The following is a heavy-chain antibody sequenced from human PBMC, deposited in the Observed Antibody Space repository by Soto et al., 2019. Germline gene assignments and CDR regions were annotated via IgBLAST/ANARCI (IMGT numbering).Heavy chain of an antibody. V-gene: IGHV1-69*12. D-gene: IGHD2-2*01. CDR1: GGTFSSYA. Sequence: QVQLVQSGAEVKKPGSSVKVSCKASGGTFSSYAISWVRQAPGQGLEWMGGIIPIFGTADYAQKFQGRVTINADESTRTAYRELSSLRSEDTAVYYCARHVPAAGYYYGMDVWGQGTTVTVSS. CDR3: ARHVPAAGYYYGMDV. J-gene: IGHJ6*02. CDR2: IIPIFGTA.